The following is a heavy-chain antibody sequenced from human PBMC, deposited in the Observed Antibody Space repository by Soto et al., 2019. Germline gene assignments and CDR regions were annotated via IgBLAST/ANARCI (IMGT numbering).Heavy chain of an antibody. CDR3: ARGGIAAADYDY. J-gene: IGHJ4*02. D-gene: IGHD6-13*01. CDR1: GGSISSGGYS. V-gene: IGHV4-30-2*01. Sequence: KTSETLSLTCAVSGGSISSGGYSWSWIRQPPGKGLEWIGYIYHSGSTYYNPSLKSRVTISVDRSKNQFSLKLSSVTAADTAVYYCARGGIAAADYDYWGQGTLVTVSS. CDR2: IYHSGST.